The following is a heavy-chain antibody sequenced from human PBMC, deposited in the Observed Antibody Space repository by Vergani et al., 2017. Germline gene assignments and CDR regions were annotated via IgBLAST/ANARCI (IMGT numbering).Heavy chain of an antibody. Sequence: EVQLVQSGAEVKKPGATMKISCKVSGYTFTDHYMHWVKQAPGKGLEWMGLVDPEDGETIYAEKFKGRVTIAADTSTDTAHLELSSLRSEDTTVYFCAGDPAGLFFYDSWGQGTLITVSS. D-gene: IGHD3-16*01. CDR3: AGDPAGLFFYDS. J-gene: IGHJ4*02. V-gene: IGHV1-69-2*01. CDR2: VDPEDGET. CDR1: GYTFTDHY.